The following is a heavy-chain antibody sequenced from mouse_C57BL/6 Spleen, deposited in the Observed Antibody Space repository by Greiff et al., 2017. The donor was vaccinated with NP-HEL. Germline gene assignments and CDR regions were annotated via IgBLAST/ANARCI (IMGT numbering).Heavy chain of an antibody. D-gene: IGHD1-1*01. CDR2: IHPNSGST. CDR1: GYTFTSYW. V-gene: IGHV1-64*01. CDR3: AVTTIVATGAWFAY. J-gene: IGHJ3*01. Sequence: VQLQQPGAELVKPGASVKLSCKASGYTFTSYWMHWVKQRPGQGLEWIGMIHPNSGSTNYNEKFKSKATLTVDKSSSTAYMQLSSLTSEDSAVYYCAVTTIVATGAWFAYWGQGTLVTVSA.